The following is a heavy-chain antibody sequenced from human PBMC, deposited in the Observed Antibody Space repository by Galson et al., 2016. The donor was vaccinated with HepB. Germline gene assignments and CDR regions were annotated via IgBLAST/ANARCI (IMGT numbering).Heavy chain of an antibody. D-gene: IGHD3-22*01. CDR1: GFTFSDYW. CDR2: IGHSGGYI. Sequence: SLRLSCAASGFTFSDYWMTWVRQAPGKGLEWVLSIGHSGGYIYYADSVKGRFTISRDNSNNTLYLQMNSLRAEDTAVYYCARHPDYYDNSGYLDYWGQGTLVTVSS. J-gene: IGHJ4*02. V-gene: IGHV3-23*01. CDR3: ARHPDYYDNSGYLDY.